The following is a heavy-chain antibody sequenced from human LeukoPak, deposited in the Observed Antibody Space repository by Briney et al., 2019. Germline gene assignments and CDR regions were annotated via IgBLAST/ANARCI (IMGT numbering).Heavy chain of an antibody. CDR1: GFTFSSYA. J-gene: IGHJ4*02. CDR3: AKATMATTYFDY. D-gene: IGHD5-24*01. Sequence: QPGGSLRLSCAASGFTFSSYAMSWVRQAPGKGLEWVSAISGSGGSTYYADSVKGWFTISRDNSKNTLYLQMNSLRAEDTAVYYCAKATMATTYFDYWGQGTLVTVSS. CDR2: ISGSGGST. V-gene: IGHV3-23*01.